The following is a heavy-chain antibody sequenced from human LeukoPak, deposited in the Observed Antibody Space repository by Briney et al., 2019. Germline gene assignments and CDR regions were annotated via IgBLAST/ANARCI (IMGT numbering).Heavy chain of an antibody. D-gene: IGHD6-6*01. V-gene: IGHV1-3*01. CDR2: INAGNGNT. CDR3: ARIEYSSSSRHLYYYYMDV. J-gene: IGHJ6*03. Sequence: ASVKVSCKASGYTFTSYAMHWVRQAPGQRLEWMGWINAGNGNTKYSQKFQGRVTITTDESTSTAYMELSSLRSEDTAVYYCARIEYSSSSRHLYYYYMDVWGKGTTVTVSS. CDR1: GYTFTSYA.